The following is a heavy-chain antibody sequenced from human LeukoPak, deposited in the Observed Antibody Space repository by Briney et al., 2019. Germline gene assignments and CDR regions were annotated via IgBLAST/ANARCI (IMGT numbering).Heavy chain of an antibody. Sequence: GGSLRLSCAASGFTFSNYAMPRVRQAPGKGLEWVSLILHDGSNQFYADSVKGRFTISRDDPKNTLYLEMNSLREEDTALYYCAKEMRGHTPALWGQGTLVTVSS. CDR1: GFTFSNYA. CDR2: ILHDGSNQ. D-gene: IGHD2-15*01. CDR3: AKEMRGHTPAL. V-gene: IGHV3-30-3*02. J-gene: IGHJ4*02.